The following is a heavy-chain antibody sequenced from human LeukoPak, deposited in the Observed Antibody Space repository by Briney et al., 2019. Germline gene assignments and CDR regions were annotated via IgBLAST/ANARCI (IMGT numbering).Heavy chain of an antibody. Sequence: ASVKVSCKASGYTFTGYYMHWVRQAPGQGLEWMGWINPKSGGTNYAQQFQGRVTMTRDTSISTAYMELRRLSSDDTAVYYCARDRRPRDFDILTAYYLAFDYWGQGTLVTVSS. CDR3: ARDRRPRDFDILTAYYLAFDY. D-gene: IGHD3-9*01. CDR1: GYTFTGYY. V-gene: IGHV1-2*02. J-gene: IGHJ4*02. CDR2: INPKSGGT.